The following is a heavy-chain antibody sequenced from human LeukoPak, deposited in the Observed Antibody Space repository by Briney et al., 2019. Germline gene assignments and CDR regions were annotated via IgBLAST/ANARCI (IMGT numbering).Heavy chain of an antibody. CDR2: MNPNSGNT. J-gene: IGHJ4*02. CDR3: ARVYCSGGSCYLPFGY. Sequence: ASVKVSCKASGYTFTSYDINWVRQATGQGLEWMGWMNPNSGNTGYAQKFQGRVTTTRNTSISTAYMELSSLRSEDTAVYYCARVYCSGGSCYLPFGYWGQGTLVTVSS. CDR1: GYTFTSYD. D-gene: IGHD2-15*01. V-gene: IGHV1-8*01.